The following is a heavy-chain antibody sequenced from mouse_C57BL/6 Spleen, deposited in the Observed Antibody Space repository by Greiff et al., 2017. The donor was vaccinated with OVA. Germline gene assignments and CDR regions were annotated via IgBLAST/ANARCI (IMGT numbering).Heavy chain of an antibody. CDR2: ISNGGGST. CDR1: GFTFSDYY. D-gene: IGHD1-1*01. J-gene: IGHJ1*03. V-gene: IGHV5-12*01. CDR3: ARLPSYYYGSSYWYFDV. Sequence: EVKLVESGGGLVQPGGSLKLSCAASGFTFSDYYMYWVRQTPEKRLEWVAYISNGGGSTYYPDTVKGRFTISRDNAKNTLYLQMSRLKSEDTAMYYCARLPSYYYGSSYWYFDVWGTGTTVTVSS.